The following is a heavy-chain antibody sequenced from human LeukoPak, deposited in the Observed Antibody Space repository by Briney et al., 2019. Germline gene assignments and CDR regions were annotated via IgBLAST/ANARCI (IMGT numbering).Heavy chain of an antibody. CDR1: GFTFSSYA. J-gene: IGHJ6*02. V-gene: IGHV3-23*01. CDR2: ISGRGDST. CDR3: ANKGRAAAGTNYYYYGMDV. D-gene: IGHD6-13*01. Sequence: GGSLRLSCAASGFTFSSYAMSWVRQAPGKGLEWVSTISGRGDSTYYADSVKGRFTISRDNSKNTLYLQMNSLRAEDTAVYYCANKGRAAAGTNYYYYGMDVWGQGTTVTVSS.